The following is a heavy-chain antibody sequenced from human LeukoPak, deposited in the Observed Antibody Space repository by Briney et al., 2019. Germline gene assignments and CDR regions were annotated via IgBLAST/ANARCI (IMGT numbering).Heavy chain of an antibody. CDR3: ASTDMVMGYYFEY. CDR2: IIPIFGTA. J-gene: IGHJ4*02. D-gene: IGHD5-12*01. CDR1: GGTFSSYA. V-gene: IGHV1-69*05. Sequence: SVKVSCKASGGTFSSYAISWVRQAPGQGLEWMGRIIPIFGTANYAQKFQGRVTITTDESTSTAYMELSSLRSEDTAVYYCASTDMVMGYYFEYWGQGTLVTVSS.